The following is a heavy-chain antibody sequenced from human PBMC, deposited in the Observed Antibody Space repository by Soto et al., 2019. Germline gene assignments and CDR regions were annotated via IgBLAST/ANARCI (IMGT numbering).Heavy chain of an antibody. D-gene: IGHD3-3*01. CDR2: IIPIFGTA. V-gene: IGHV1-69*13. Sequence: ASVKVSCKASGGTFSSYAISWVRQAPGQGLEWMGGIIPIFGTANYAQKFQGRVTITADESTSTAYMELSSLRSEDTAVYYCARDDAAYYDFWSGYPQGGMDVWGQGTTVTVSS. CDR1: GGTFSSYA. CDR3: ARDDAAYYDFWSGYPQGGMDV. J-gene: IGHJ6*02.